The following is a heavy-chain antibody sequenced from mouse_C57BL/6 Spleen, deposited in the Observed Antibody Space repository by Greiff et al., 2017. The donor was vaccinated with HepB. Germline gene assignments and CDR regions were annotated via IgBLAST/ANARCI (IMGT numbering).Heavy chain of an antibody. CDR3: ARSTAQY. Sequence: VQLQQSGPELVKPGASVKISCKASGYAFSSSWMNWVKQRPGKGLEWIGRIYPGDGDTNYNGKFKGKATLTADKSSSTAYMQLSSLTSEDSTVYFCARSTAQYWGQGTLVTVSA. D-gene: IGHD3-2*02. V-gene: IGHV1-82*01. CDR2: IYPGDGDT. CDR1: GYAFSSSW. J-gene: IGHJ3*01.